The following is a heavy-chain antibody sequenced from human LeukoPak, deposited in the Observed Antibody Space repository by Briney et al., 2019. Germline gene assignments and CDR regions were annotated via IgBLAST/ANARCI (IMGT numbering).Heavy chain of an antibody. V-gene: IGHV1-46*03. CDR1: VYTFTSRY. Sequence: ASVKVACKASVYTFTSRYVHWVRQAPGQGLEWMGIIHPSGGNSRNTQNFQGRVTMTRDTSTSTVYLELSSLRSEDTAVYYCARDCSSTTCQGPVFDFSGQGTLVTVSS. CDR3: ARDCSSTTCQGPVFDF. D-gene: IGHD2/OR15-2a*01. J-gene: IGHJ4*02. CDR2: IHPSGGNS.